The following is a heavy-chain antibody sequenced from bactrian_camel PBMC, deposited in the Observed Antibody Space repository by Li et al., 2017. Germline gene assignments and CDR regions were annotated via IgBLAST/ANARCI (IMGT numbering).Heavy chain of an antibody. D-gene: IGHD2*01. CDR2: IDTAGGSA. CDR1: GDAASINY. CDR3: AADRPPLWSSGSLFERGFDH. V-gene: IGHV3S28*01. J-gene: IGHJ4*01. Sequence: GGGSVQAGGSLRLSCAASGDAASINYMGWFRQAPGNERVAVAAIDTAGGSAYYAVSVKGRFTVSQDKAERTLYLQMTDLNPEDTAMYYCAADRPPLWSSGSLFERGFDHWGQGTQVTVS.